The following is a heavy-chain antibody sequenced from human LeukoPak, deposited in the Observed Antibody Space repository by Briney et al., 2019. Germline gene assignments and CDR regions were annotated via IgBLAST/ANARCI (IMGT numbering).Heavy chain of an antibody. J-gene: IGHJ4*02. CDR1: GGTFSSHA. CDR3: ARASNYYGSGSYYNVGFDY. Sequence: SVKVSCKASGGTFSSHAISWVRQAPGQGLEWMGRIIPILGIANYAQKFQGRVTITADKSTSTAYIELSSLRSEDTAVYYCARASNYYGSGSYYNVGFDYWGQGTLVTVSS. CDR2: IIPILGIA. V-gene: IGHV1-69*04. D-gene: IGHD3-10*01.